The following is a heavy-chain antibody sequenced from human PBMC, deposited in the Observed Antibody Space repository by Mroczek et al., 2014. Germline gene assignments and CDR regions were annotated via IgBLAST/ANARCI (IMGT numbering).Heavy chain of an antibody. D-gene: IGHD2-2*01. Sequence: VQLVESGPGLVKPSQTLSLTCTVSGGSISSGGYYWSWIRQHPGKGLEWIGYIYYSGSTYYNPSLKSRVTISVDTSKNQFSLKLSSVTAADTAVYYCARSDIVVVPAAKAFSPLFDYWGQGTLVTVSS. CDR1: GGSISSGGYY. CDR2: IYYSGST. J-gene: IGHJ4*02. V-gene: IGHV4-31*03. CDR3: ARSDIVVVPAAKAFSPLFDY.